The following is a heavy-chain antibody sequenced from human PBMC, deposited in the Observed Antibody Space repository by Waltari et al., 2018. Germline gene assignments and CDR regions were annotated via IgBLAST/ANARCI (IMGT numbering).Heavy chain of an antibody. D-gene: IGHD3-16*01. Sequence: QVQLVESGGDVVQPGRSLRLSCAASGFTFSSDGMHWGRQAPGKWLEWVTVIWYDGNNKYYADSVKGRFTISRDNSKSTLYLQMDSLTAEDTAVYYCARGLLMNPVLIDFWGQGTLVTVSS. CDR2: IWYDGNNK. CDR1: GFTFSSDG. J-gene: IGHJ4*02. CDR3: ARGLLMNPVLIDF. V-gene: IGHV3-33*01.